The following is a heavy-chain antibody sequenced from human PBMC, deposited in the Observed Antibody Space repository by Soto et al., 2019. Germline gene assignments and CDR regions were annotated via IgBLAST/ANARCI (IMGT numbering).Heavy chain of an antibody. CDR3: ARGFRFGGPFDY. CDR2: IHPSGGST. CDR1: GYTFTSYY. Sequence: ASVKVSCKASGYTFTSYYMHWVRQAPGQGLEWMGIIHPSGGSTSYAQKFQGGVTMTRDTSTSTVYMELSSLRSEDTAVYYCARGFRFGGPFDYWGQGTLVTVSS. V-gene: IGHV1-46*01. D-gene: IGHD3-10*01. J-gene: IGHJ4*02.